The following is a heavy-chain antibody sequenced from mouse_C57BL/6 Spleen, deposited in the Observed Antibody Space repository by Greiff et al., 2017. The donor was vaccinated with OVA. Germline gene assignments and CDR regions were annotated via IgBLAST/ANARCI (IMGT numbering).Heavy chain of an antibody. Sequence: QVTLKESGPGILQSSQTLSLTCSFSGFSLSTSGMGVSWIRQPPGKGLEWLAHIYWDDDKRYNPFLKSRPTISKDTSRNQVFLKITSVDTADTATYYCARTFITTVWAMDYWGQGTSVTVSS. CDR3: ARTFITTVWAMDY. D-gene: IGHD1-1*01. CDR2: IYWDDDK. CDR1: GFSLSTSGMG. J-gene: IGHJ4*01. V-gene: IGHV8-12*01.